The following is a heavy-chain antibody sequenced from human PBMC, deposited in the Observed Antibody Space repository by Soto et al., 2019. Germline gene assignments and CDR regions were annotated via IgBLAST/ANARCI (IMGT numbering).Heavy chain of an antibody. CDR1: GYTXTSYY. CDR3: ARGSGSYFDY. Sequence: SXKVSFKASGYTXTSYYMDLVRQAPGQGLEWMGIINPSGGSTSYAQKFQGRVTMTRDTSTSTVYMELSSLRSEDTAVYYCARGSGSYFDYWGQGTLGTVS. D-gene: IGHD1-26*01. V-gene: IGHV1-46*01. CDR2: INPSGGST. J-gene: IGHJ4*02.